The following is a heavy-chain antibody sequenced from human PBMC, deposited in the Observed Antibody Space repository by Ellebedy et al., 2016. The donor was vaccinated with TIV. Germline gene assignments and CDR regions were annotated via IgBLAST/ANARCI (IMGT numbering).Heavy chain of an antibody. J-gene: IGHJ5*02. CDR2: MNPKSGDT. V-gene: IGHV1-8*01. CDR1: GFTFTNYD. CDR3: ARGKLRFLESLGDWFEP. Sequence: AASVTVSCKTSGFTFTNYDIHWVRQASGQGPEWMGWMNPKSGDTNYAQTFQGRVTMTRNTSITTSYMELSSLRSDDTAVYYCARGKLRFLESLGDWFEPWGQGTLVSVSS. D-gene: IGHD3-3*01.